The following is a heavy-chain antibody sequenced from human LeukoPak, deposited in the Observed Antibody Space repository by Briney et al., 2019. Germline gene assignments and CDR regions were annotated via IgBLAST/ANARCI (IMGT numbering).Heavy chain of an antibody. CDR3: ARDLGGHSAAGTGMYDY. D-gene: IGHD6-13*01. Sequence: GASVKVSCKASGYTFNNYYMHWVRQAPGQGLEWVGIINPSGGSTYYPQKFQGRVTMTRDTSTSTVYMELSSLRSEDTAVYYCARDLGGHSAAGTGMYDYWGQGTLVTVSS. CDR2: INPSGGST. J-gene: IGHJ4*02. V-gene: IGHV1-46*02. CDR1: GYTFNNYY.